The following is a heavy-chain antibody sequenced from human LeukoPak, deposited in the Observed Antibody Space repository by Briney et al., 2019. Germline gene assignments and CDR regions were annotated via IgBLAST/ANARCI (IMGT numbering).Heavy chain of an antibody. D-gene: IGHD7-27*01. CDR3: AIQPWGSGNNWYFDL. Sequence: GAAVKVSCKASGYTFTGFYIHWVRQAPGQGLEWMGWISLNSGGTDYAQRFQGRVTMTRDTSISTAYMELSSLRSDDTAVYYCAIQPWGSGNNWYFDLWGRGTLVTVSS. CDR2: ISLNSGGT. CDR1: GYTFTGFY. J-gene: IGHJ2*01. V-gene: IGHV1-2*02.